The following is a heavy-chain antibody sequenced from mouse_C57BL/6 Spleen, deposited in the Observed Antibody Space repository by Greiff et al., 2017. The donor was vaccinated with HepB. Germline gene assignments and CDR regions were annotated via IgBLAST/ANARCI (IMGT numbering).Heavy chain of an antibody. V-gene: IGHV1-22*01. CDR1: GYTFTDYN. J-gene: IGHJ3*01. Sequence: EVQLQQSGPELVKPGASVKMSCKASGYTFTDYNMHWVKQSHGKSLEWIGYINPNNGGTSYNQKFKGKATLTVNKSSSTAYMELRSLTSEDSAVYDCARRENYDRAWFAYWGQGTLVTVSA. D-gene: IGHD2-4*01. CDR3: ARRENYDRAWFAY. CDR2: INPNNGGT.